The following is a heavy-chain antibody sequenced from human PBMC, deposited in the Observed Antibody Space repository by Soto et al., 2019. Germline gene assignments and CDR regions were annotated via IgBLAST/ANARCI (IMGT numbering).Heavy chain of an antibody. CDR3: ARAGYSYGSYYYYGMDV. Sequence: QVQLVESGGGVVQPGRSLRLSCAASGFTFSSYAMHWVRQAPGKGLEWVAVISYDGSNKYYADSVKGRFTISRDNSKNTLYLQMNSRRAEDTAVYYCARAGYSYGSYYYYGMDVWGQGTTVTVSS. CDR2: ISYDGSNK. J-gene: IGHJ6*02. D-gene: IGHD5-18*01. V-gene: IGHV3-30-3*01. CDR1: GFTFSSYA.